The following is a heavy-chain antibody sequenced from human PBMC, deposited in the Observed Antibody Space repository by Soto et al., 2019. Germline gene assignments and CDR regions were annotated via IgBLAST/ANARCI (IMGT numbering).Heavy chain of an antibody. J-gene: IGHJ6*02. Sequence: ASVKVSCKASGYTFASFGISWVRQAPGQGLEWMGWINSYNGNTNYAQKFQGRVTMTTDTSTSTAYMELRSLRSDDTAVYYCARGAAKDYYYYGMDVWGQGTTDPVSS. D-gene: IGHD6-13*01. V-gene: IGHV1-18*01. CDR2: INSYNGNT. CDR1: GYTFASFG. CDR3: ARGAAKDYYYYGMDV.